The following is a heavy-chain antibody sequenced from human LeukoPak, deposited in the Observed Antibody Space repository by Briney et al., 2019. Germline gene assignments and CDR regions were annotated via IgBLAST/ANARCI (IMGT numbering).Heavy chain of an antibody. D-gene: IGHD3-9*01. J-gene: IGHJ5*02. CDR2: INPNSGGT. Sequence: GASVKVSCKASGYTFTGYYMHWVRQAPGQGLEWMGRINPNSGGTNYAQKFQGRVTMTRDTSISTAYMELSRLRSDDTAVYYCARGNAIFDPNWFDPWGQGTLVTVSS. V-gene: IGHV1-2*06. CDR3: ARGNAIFDPNWFDP. CDR1: GYTFTGYY.